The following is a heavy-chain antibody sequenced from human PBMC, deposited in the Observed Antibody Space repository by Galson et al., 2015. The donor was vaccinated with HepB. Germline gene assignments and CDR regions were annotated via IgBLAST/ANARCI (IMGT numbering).Heavy chain of an antibody. CDR1: GFTVSANY. V-gene: IGHV3-53*01. Sequence: SLRLSCAASGFTVSANYMNWVRQSPGKGLEWVSVIYSGGNTYYADSVKGRFTISRDNSKNTLYLQMNSLRVEDTAVYYCASGDPFDYWGQGTLVTVSS. CDR2: IYSGGNT. CDR3: ASGDPFDY. D-gene: IGHD4-17*01. J-gene: IGHJ4*02.